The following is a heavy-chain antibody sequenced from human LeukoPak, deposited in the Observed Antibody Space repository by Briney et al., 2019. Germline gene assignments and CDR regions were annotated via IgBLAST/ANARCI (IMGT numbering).Heavy chain of an antibody. D-gene: IGHD6-13*01. CDR1: GFTFSSYW. V-gene: IGHV3-74*01. CDR3: ARRRVAAAFDY. CDR2: INSDGSST. J-gene: IGHJ4*02. Sequence: PGGSLRLSCAASGFTFSSYWMHWVRQAPGKGLVWVSRINSDGSSTSYADSVKGRFTISRDNAKNTLYLQMNSLRAGDTAVYYCARRRVAAAFDYWGQGTLVTVSS.